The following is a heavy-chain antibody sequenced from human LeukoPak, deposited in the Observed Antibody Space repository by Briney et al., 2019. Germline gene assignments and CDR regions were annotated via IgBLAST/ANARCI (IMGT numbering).Heavy chain of an antibody. CDR2: IYYSGST. Sequence: SETLSLTCTVSGGSVSSGSYYWSWIRQPPGKGLEWIGYIYYSGSTNYNPSLKSRVTISVDTSKNQFSLKLSSVTAADTAVYYCARDCSSGCPGLGYWGQGTLVTVSS. CDR1: GGSVSSGSYY. V-gene: IGHV4-61*01. CDR3: ARDCSSGCPGLGY. J-gene: IGHJ4*02. D-gene: IGHD6-19*01.